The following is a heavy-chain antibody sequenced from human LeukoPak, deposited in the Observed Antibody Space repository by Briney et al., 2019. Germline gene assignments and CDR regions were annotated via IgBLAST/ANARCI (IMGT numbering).Heavy chain of an antibody. CDR2: FSGSGGST. J-gene: IGHJ4*02. CDR1: GFTFSIYA. D-gene: IGHD6-6*01. CDR3: AKSILPKSRSSQLDY. V-gene: IGHV3-23*01. Sequence: GGSLRLSCAASGFTFSIYAMSWVRQAPGKGLEWGSAFSGSGGSTYYADSVKGRFTISRDNSKNTLYLQMPSLSAADTAVYYCAKSILPKSRSSQLDYWGQGTLVTVSS.